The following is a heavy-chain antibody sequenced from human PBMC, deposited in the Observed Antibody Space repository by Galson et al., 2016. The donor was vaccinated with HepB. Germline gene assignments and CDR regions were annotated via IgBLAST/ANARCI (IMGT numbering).Heavy chain of an antibody. CDR2: IWNDGSNK. Sequence: SLRLSCAASGFIFSDYGMHWVRQAPGKGLEWVAVIWNDGSNKYYTDSVKGRFTISRDNSNNTLYLQMNSLRAEDTAVYYCARGAPSYCSGDSCSLGGYVDHWGQGSLVTVSS. CDR1: GFIFSDYG. CDR3: ARGAPSYCSGDSCSLGGYVDH. V-gene: IGHV3-33*01. D-gene: IGHD2-15*01. J-gene: IGHJ4*02.